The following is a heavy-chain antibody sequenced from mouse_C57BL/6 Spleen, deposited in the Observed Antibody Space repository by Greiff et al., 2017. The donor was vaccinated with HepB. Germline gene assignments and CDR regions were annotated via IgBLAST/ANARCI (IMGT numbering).Heavy chain of an antibody. CDR2: IYPGSGNT. CDR1: GYTFTDYY. V-gene: IGHV1-76*01. CDR3: ASEENYFDY. J-gene: IGHJ2*01. Sequence: QVQLKESGAELVRPGASVKLSCKASGYTFTDYYINWVKQRPGQGLEWIARIYPGSGNTYYNEKFKGKATLTAEKSSSTAYMQLSSLTSEDSAVYFCASEENYFDYWGQGTTLTVSS.